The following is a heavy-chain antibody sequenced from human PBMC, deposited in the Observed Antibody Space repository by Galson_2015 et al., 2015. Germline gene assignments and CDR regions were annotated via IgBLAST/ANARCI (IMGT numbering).Heavy chain of an antibody. CDR2: IYPGDSDT. CDR3: ARRREDCSTTSCDWFALDI. V-gene: IGHV5-51*03. D-gene: IGHD2-2*01. CDR1: GYSFTTYW. Sequence: QSGAEVKKPGESLTISCKGSGYSFTTYWIGWVRQMPGKGLEWMGIIYPGDSDTRYRPSFQGQVTISADKSITTASLQWNRLKASDTAIYDCARRREDCSTTSCDWFALDIWGQGTMVTVSS. J-gene: IGHJ3*02.